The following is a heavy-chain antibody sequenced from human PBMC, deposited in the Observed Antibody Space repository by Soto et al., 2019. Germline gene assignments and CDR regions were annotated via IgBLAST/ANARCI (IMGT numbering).Heavy chain of an antibody. D-gene: IGHD3-3*01. CDR3: ARGPGFWSGYYTGHDAFDI. Sequence: PGGSLRLSCASSGFTVSSNYMILVRQAPGKGLEWVSVIYSGGSTYYADSVKGRFTISRDNSKNTLYLQMNSLRAEDTAVYYCARGPGFWSGYYTGHDAFDIWGQGTMVTVSS. J-gene: IGHJ3*02. CDR2: IYSGGST. V-gene: IGHV3-66*01. CDR1: GFTVSSNY.